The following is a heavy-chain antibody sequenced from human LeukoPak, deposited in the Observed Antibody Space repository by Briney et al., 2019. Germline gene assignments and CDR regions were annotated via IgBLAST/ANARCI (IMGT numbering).Heavy chain of an antibody. V-gene: IGHV3-30-3*01. CDR1: GFTFSNYN. D-gene: IGHD3-10*01. CDR2: ISFDGSNK. Sequence: RGSLRLSCAASGFTFSNYNMHWVRQAPGKGLEWVAFISFDGSNKYYPDSVKGRFTISRDNSKNTLYLQMNSLRPEDTAVYYCARDYYASGSYFRGPFDPWGQGTLVTVSS. CDR3: ARDYYASGSYFRGPFDP. J-gene: IGHJ5*02.